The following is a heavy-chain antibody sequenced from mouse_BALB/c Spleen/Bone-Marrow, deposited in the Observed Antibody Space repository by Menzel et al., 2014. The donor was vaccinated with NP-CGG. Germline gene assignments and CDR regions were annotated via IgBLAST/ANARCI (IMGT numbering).Heavy chain of an antibody. J-gene: IGHJ3*01. V-gene: IGHV14-3*02. Sequence: VQLQQSGAELVKPGASVKLSCTASDFNIKDAYMHWVKQRPEQGLEWIGRIDPANVNTKYDTKFQGKATITADTSSSTAYLLLSSLTSEDTAVYYCAVYYYGRSSFAYWGQGTLVAVSA. CDR3: AVYYYGRSSFAY. D-gene: IGHD1-1*01. CDR2: IDPANVNT. CDR1: DFNIKDAY.